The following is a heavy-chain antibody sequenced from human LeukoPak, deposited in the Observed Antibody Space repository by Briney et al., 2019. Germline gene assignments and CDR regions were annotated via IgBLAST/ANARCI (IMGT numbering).Heavy chain of an antibody. J-gene: IGHJ4*02. Sequence: ASVKVSCKASGGTFSSYAISWVRQAPGQGLEWMGGIIPIFGTANYAQKFQGRVTITADESTSTAYMELSSLRSEDTTVYYCARGYLRSKDSLWSGYYLLDYWGQGTLVTVSS. CDR3: ARGYLRSKDSLWSGYYLLDY. D-gene: IGHD3-3*01. V-gene: IGHV1-69*13. CDR2: IIPIFGTA. CDR1: GGTFSSYA.